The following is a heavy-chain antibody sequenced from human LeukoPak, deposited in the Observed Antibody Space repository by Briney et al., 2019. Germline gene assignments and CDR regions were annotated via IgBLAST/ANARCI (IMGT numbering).Heavy chain of an antibody. J-gene: IGHJ4*02. D-gene: IGHD5-12*01. V-gene: IGHV3-30*18. CDR3: AKDQWLRPQGYFDY. Sequence: GGSLRLSCAASGFTFSSYGMHWVRQAPGKGLEWVAVISYDGSNKYYADSVKGRLTISRDNSKNTLYLQMNSLRAEDTAVYYCAKDQWLRPQGYFDYWGQGTLVTVSS. CDR1: GFTFSSYG. CDR2: ISYDGSNK.